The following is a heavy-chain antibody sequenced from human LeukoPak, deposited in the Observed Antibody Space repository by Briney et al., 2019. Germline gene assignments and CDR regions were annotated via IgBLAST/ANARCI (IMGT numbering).Heavy chain of an antibody. CDR2: INHSGST. Sequence: SETLSLTCAVYGGPFNDYYWNWLRQPPGKGLEWIGEINHSGSTNYHPSYKSRVTISLDTSQNHFSLKLSSVTAADTAVYYCARVREYSSSWYVFDYWGQGTLVTVSS. CDR3: ARVREYSSSWYVFDY. D-gene: IGHD6-13*01. V-gene: IGHV4-34*01. J-gene: IGHJ4*02. CDR1: GGPFNDYY.